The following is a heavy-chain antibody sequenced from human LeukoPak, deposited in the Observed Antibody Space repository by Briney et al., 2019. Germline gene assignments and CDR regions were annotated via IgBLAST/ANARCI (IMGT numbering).Heavy chain of an antibody. V-gene: IGHV4-31*03. CDR3: ARAYAYYFDY. D-gene: IGHD4-17*01. J-gene: IGHJ4*02. Sequence: KPSETLSVTCTVSGGSICSGGYYWTWIRQHPGKGLEWIGYIYYSGSTYYNPSPKSRVTISVDTSKNQFSLKLSSVTAADTAVYYCARAYAYYFDYWGQGTLVTVSS. CDR1: GGSICSGGYY. CDR2: IYYSGST.